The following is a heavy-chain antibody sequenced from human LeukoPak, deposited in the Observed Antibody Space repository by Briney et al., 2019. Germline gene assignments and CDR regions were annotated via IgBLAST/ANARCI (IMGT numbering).Heavy chain of an antibody. CDR3: AKSGSGWYQGGSDFDY. D-gene: IGHD6-19*01. CDR2: IRYDGSNK. Sequence: SGGSLRLSCAASGFTFSIYGMHWVRQAPGKGLEWVAFIRYDGSNKYYADSVKGRFTISRDNSKNTLYLQMNSLRAEDTAVYYCAKSGSGWYQGGSDFDYWGPGNPGHRLL. J-gene: IGHJ4*02. V-gene: IGHV3-30*02. CDR1: GFTFSIYG.